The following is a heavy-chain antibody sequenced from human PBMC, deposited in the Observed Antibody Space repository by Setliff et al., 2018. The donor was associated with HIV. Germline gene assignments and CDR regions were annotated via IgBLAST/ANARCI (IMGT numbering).Heavy chain of an antibody. D-gene: IGHD2-15*01. J-gene: IGHJ3*02. CDR3: TRERCSGGTCYSLDI. Sequence: PGASLRLSCAASGFTFSSYWMHWVRQVPGKGLVWVSRINSDGTMINYADSVKGRFTISRDNAKNTLYLQMNSLRAEDTAVYYCTRERCSGGTCYSLDIWGQGTMVTVSS. CDR2: INSDGTMI. CDR1: GFTFSSYW. V-gene: IGHV3-74*01.